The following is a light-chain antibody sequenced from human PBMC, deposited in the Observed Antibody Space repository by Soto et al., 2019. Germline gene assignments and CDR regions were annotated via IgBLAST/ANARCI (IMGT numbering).Light chain of an antibody. CDR1: TSDVGGYDV. V-gene: IGLV2-14*01. CDR2: EVS. J-gene: IGLJ2*01. CDR3: SSYSSANTVI. Sequence: QSVLTQPASVSGSPGQSITISCSGTTSDVGGYDVVSWYQQHPGKAPKLMIFEVSSRPSGVSNRFSGSKSGNTASLTISGLQAEDEAQYYCSSYSSANTVIFGGGTKLTVL.